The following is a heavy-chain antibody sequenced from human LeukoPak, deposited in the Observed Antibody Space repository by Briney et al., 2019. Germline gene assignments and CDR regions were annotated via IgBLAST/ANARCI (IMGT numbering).Heavy chain of an antibody. D-gene: IGHD3-3*01. CDR3: AGDQGDSYFDY. J-gene: IGHJ4*02. V-gene: IGHV3-74*01. CDR1: GFTFSSYW. Sequence: GGSLRLSCAASGFTFSSYWMHWVRQAPGKGLVWVSRIKSDGDSTYYADSVKGRFTISRDNAKNTLYLQMNSLRAEDTAVYYCAGDQGDSYFDYWGQGTLVTVSS. CDR2: IKSDGDST.